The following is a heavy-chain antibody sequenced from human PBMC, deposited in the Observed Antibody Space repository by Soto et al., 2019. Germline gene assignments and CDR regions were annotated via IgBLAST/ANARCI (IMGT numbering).Heavy chain of an antibody. D-gene: IGHD5-12*01. CDR1: GFTFSTHS. Sequence: GGSLRLSCAASGFTFSTHSMNWVRQAPGKWLQWVSSISSTSTYIYYADSLKGRFTISRDNAKNSVYLQMNSLRAEDTAVYYCVRHSGYALDYWGHGXLVTVYS. V-gene: IGHV3-21*01. CDR3: VRHSGYALDY. J-gene: IGHJ4*01. CDR2: ISSTSTYI.